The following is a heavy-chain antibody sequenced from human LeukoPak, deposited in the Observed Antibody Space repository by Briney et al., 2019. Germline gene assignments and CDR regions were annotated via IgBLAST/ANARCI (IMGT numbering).Heavy chain of an antibody. J-gene: IGHJ4*02. CDR2: ISSSSSYI. CDR3: ARGYDFWSGYYVLN. Sequence: GGSLRLSCAASGFTFSSYSMNWVRQAPGKGLEWVSSISSSSSYIYYADSVKGRFTISRDNAKNSLYLQMNSLSAEDTAAYYCARGYDFWSGYYVLNWGQGTLVTVSS. D-gene: IGHD3-3*01. CDR1: GFTFSSYS. V-gene: IGHV3-21*01.